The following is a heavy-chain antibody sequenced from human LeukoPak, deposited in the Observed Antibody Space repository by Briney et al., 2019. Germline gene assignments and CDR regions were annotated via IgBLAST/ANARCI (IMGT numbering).Heavy chain of an antibody. CDR2: ISSSSTYI. CDR1: GFTFRSYS. CDR3: AKEDYSSGFDP. Sequence: GGSLRLSCAASGFTFRSYSMNWVRQAPGKGLEWVSSISSSSTYIYYVDSVKGRFTISRDNAYNSLYLEMHSLRVEDTGFYYCAKEDYSSGFDPWGQGTLVTVSS. D-gene: IGHD3-10*01. J-gene: IGHJ5*02. V-gene: IGHV3-21*01.